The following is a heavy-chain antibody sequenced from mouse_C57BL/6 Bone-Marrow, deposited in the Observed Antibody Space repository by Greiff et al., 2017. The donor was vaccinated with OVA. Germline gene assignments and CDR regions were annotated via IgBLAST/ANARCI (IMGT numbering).Heavy chain of an antibody. CDR2: IWGDGST. D-gene: IGHD1-1*01. CDR1: GFSLTSYG. V-gene: IGHV2-3*01. J-gene: IGHJ1*03. Sequence: VKLVEPGPGLVAPSQSLPISCTVSGFSLTSYGVSWVRQPPGKGLEWLGVIWGDGSTNYHSALIYRLSISKDNSKSQVFLKLNSLQTDDTATYYCAKKADSGSSYVRYWYFDVWGKGTTVTVSS. CDR3: AKKADSGSSYVRYWYFDV.